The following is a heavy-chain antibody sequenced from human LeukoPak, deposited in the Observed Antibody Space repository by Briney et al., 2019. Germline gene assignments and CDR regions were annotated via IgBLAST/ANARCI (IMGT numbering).Heavy chain of an antibody. D-gene: IGHD1-26*01. CDR1: GGTFSSYA. Sequence: SVKVSCKASGGTFSSYAISWVRQAPGQGLEWMGRIIPIFGTANYAQKFQGRVTITTDKSTSTAYMELSSLRSEDTAVYYCARTLYSGSYYPDYWGQGTLVTVSS. J-gene: IGHJ4*02. CDR3: ARTLYSGSYYPDY. CDR2: IIPIFGTA. V-gene: IGHV1-69*05.